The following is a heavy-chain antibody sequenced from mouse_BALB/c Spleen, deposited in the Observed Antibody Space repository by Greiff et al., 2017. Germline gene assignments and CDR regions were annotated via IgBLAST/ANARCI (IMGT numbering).Heavy chain of an antibody. J-gene: IGHJ3*01. D-gene: IGHD4-1*01. CDR3: ARELGRAY. CDR2: INSNGGST. Sequence: EVQVVESGGGLVQPGGSLKLSCAASGFTFSSYGMSWVRQTPDKRLELVATINSNGGSTYYPDSVKGRFTISRDNAKNTLYLQMSSLKSEDTAMYYCARELGRAYWGQGTLVTVSA. CDR1: GFTFSSYG. V-gene: IGHV5-6-3*01.